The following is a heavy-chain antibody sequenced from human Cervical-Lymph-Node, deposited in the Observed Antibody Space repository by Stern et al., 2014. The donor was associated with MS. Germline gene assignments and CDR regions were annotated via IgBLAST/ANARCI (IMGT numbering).Heavy chain of an antibody. CDR3: ARAIVVVPAAKGPNYYYYYGMDV. V-gene: IGHV4-4*02. CDR2: IYHSGST. J-gene: IGHJ6*02. D-gene: IGHD2-2*01. CDR1: GGSISSSNW. Sequence: QMQLQESGPGLVKPSGTLSLTCAVSGGSISSSNWWSWVRQPPGKGLEWIGEIYHSGSTNYNPSLKSRVTISVDKSKNQFSLKLSSVTAADTAVYYCARAIVVVPAAKGPNYYYYYGMDVWGQGTTVTVSS.